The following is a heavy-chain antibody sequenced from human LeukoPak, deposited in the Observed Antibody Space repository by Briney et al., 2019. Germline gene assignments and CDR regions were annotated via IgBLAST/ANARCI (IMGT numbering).Heavy chain of an antibody. CDR3: ARRAGAYSHPYDY. Sequence: GGSLRLSCAASGFTFSSYAMSWVRQAPGKGLEWVSVLYSGGSTNYADSVKGRFTISRDNSKNTLYLQMNSLRAEDTAVYYCARRAGAYSHPYDYWGQGTLVTVSS. V-gene: IGHV3-53*01. CDR1: GFTFSSYA. D-gene: IGHD4/OR15-4a*01. CDR2: LYSGGST. J-gene: IGHJ4*02.